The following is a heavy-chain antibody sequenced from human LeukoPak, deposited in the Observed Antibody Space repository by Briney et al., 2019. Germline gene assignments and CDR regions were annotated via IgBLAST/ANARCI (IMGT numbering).Heavy chain of an antibody. CDR3: ARVVPTLAPMTYDSSGTADY. V-gene: IGHV4-59*08. J-gene: IGHJ4*02. D-gene: IGHD3-22*01. CDR1: GGSMNSYY. CDR2: IYYSGST. Sequence: PSETLSLTCTVSGGSMNSYYWSWVRQPPGKGLEWIGYIYYSGSTYYNPSLKSRVTISVDTSKNQFSLKLSSVTAADTAVYYCARVVPTLAPMTYDSSGTADYWGQGTLVTVSS.